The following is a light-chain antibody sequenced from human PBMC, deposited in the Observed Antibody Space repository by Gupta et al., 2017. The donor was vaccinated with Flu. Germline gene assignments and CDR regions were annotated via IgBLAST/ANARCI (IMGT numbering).Light chain of an antibody. J-gene: IGLJ3*02. CDR1: SSDVGGYNY. V-gene: IGLV2-8*01. CDR2: EVS. Sequence: SFTISCTGTSSDVGGYNYVSWYQQHPGKAPKLMIFEVSKRPSGVPDRFSGSKSGNTASLTVSGLQAEDEADYYCSSYAGSNFWVFGGGTKLTVL. CDR3: SSYAGSNFWV.